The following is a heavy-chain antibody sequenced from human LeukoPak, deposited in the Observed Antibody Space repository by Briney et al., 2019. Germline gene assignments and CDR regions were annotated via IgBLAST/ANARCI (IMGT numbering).Heavy chain of an antibody. CDR1: GFTFRNYG. J-gene: IGHJ4*02. Sequence: GGSLRLSCAASGFTFRNYGMQWVRQAPGKGLEWVTFIRYDGADEYYADSVKGRFTISRDDSKNTVFLQMSTLRVEDTAVYYCARGYTYFAYWGQGTLVTVSS. CDR2: IRYDGADE. D-gene: IGHD5-18*01. CDR3: ARGYTYFAY. V-gene: IGHV3-30*02.